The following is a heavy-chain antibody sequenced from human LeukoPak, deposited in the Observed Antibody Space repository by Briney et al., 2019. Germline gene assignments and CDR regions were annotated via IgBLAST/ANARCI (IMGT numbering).Heavy chain of an antibody. CDR2: ISHGGIT. D-gene: IGHD2-2*01. J-gene: IGHJ4*02. V-gene: IGHV4-34*01. CDR1: DGSLINYY. CDR3: GIFMDVVPGSMS. Sequence: PSETLSLTCGVYDGSLINYYCHWIRQPPGKGLEWIGEISHGGITKHNPSLKSRVTMSQDTSKRQFSLKMNSMTAADTGVYYCGIFMDVVPGSMSWGLGTLVTVSS.